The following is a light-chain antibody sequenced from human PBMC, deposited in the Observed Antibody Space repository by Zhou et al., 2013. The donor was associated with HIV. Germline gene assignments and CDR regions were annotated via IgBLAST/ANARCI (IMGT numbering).Light chain of an antibody. V-gene: IGKV1-5*03. J-gene: IGKJ2*01. CDR3: QQYNSYRYT. CDR1: QSLTSW. Sequence: DIQMTQSPSTLSASVGDRVTITCRASQSLTSWLAWYQQKPGKAPKLLIYKASTLESGVPSRFSGSGSETEFTLTISSLQPDDFATYYCQQYNSYRYTFGQGTKLEIK. CDR2: KAS.